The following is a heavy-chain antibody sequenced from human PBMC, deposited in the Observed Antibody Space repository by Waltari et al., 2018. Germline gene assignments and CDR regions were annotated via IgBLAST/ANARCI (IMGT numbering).Heavy chain of an antibody. CDR2: IYYSGST. Sequence: QVQLQESGPGLVKPSETLSLTCTVSGGSISSHSWSWIRQPPGKGLEWIGYIYYSGSTNYNPSLKSRVTISVDTSKNQFSLKLSSVTAADTAVYYCARGALRYFDWLPPDLYYFDYWGQGTLVTVSS. D-gene: IGHD3-9*01. V-gene: IGHV4-59*11. CDR3: ARGALRYFDWLPPDLYYFDY. CDR1: GGSISSHS. J-gene: IGHJ4*02.